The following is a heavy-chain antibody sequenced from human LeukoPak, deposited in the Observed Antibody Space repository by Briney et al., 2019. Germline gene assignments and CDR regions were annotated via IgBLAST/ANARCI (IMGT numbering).Heavy chain of an antibody. V-gene: IGHV4-4*07. CDR2: IYTSGST. Sequence: NPSETLSLTCTVSGGSISSYYWSWIRQPAGKGLEWIGRIYTSGSTNYNPSLKSRVTMSVDTSKNQFSLKLSSVTAADTAVYYCARASVYSSSSGYYYYYMDVWGKGTTVTVSS. CDR3: ARASVYSSSSGYYYYYMDV. J-gene: IGHJ6*03. D-gene: IGHD6-6*01. CDR1: GGSISSYY.